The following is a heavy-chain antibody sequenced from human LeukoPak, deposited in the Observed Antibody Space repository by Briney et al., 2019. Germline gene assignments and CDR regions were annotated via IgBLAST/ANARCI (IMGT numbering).Heavy chain of an antibody. CDR1: GDSITTGGYY. V-gene: IGHV4-30-2*01. J-gene: IGHJ4*02. CDR2: IYHSGST. CDR3: AREGAVGATRAFDY. Sequence: SETLSLTCTVSGDSITTGGYYWSWIRQPPGKGLEWIGYIYHSGSTYYNPSLKSRVTISVDRSKNQFSLKLSSVTAADTAVYYCAREGAVGATRAFDYWGQGTLVTVSS. D-gene: IGHD1-26*01.